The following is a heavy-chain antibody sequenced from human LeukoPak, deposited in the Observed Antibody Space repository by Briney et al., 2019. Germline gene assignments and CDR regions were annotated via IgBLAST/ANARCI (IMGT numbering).Heavy chain of an antibody. J-gene: IGHJ5*02. CDR2: TYYRSKWST. D-gene: IGHD1-14*01. V-gene: IGHV6-1*01. Sequence: SQTLSLTCAISGDSVSSNGAAWNWIRQSPSRGLEWLRRTYYRSKWSTDYAVSVKSRITINSDTSKNQFSLQLNSMTPEDTAVYYCARDATRTGWFDPWGQGTLVTVSA. CDR1: GDSVSSNGAA. CDR3: ARDATRTGWFDP.